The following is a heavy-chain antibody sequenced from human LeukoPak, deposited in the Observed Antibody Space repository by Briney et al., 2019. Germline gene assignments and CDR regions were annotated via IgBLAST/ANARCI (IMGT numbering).Heavy chain of an antibody. J-gene: IGHJ4*02. CDR2: IIPIFGTA. Sequence: SVKVSCKASGGTFSSYAISWVRQAPGQGLEWMGRIIPIFGTANYAQKFQGRVTITTDESTSTAYMELSSLRSEDTAVYYCVRDKKRGYYYDSSRYLFLEWGQGTLFTVSS. CDR1: GGTFSSYA. D-gene: IGHD3-22*01. CDR3: VRDKKRGYYYDSSRYLFLE. V-gene: IGHV1-69*05.